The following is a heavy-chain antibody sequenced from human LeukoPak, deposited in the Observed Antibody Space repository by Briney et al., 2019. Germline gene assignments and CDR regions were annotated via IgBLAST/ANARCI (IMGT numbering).Heavy chain of an antibody. V-gene: IGHV3-11*01. Sequence: PGGSLRLSCATSGFSFSDYYMSWIRQAPGKGLEWLLYIGKSGGGTYYADSVTGRFTISRDNGNNSLYLQLSSLRVEDTAVYYCARYSHDYAGYHFDYWGQGTLVTVSS. D-gene: IGHD3-9*01. CDR1: GFSFSDYY. CDR2: IGKSGGGT. CDR3: ARYSHDYAGYHFDY. J-gene: IGHJ4*02.